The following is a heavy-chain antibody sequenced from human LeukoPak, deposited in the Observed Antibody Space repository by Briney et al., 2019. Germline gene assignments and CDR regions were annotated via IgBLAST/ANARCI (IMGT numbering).Heavy chain of an antibody. D-gene: IGHD2-2*01. J-gene: IGHJ6*03. CDR3: ARGVVPAAISYYYVDV. Sequence: SQTLSLTCTDSGGSISSGGYYWSWIRQHPGKGLEWIGYIYYSGSTYYNPSLKSRVTISVDTSKNQFSLKLSSVTAADTAVYYCARGVVPAAISYYYVDVWGKGTTVTVSS. CDR2: IYYSGST. CDR1: GGSISSGGYY. V-gene: IGHV4-31*03.